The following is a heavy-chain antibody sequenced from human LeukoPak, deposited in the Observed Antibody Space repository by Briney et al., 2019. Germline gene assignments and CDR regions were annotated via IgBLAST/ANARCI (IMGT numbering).Heavy chain of an antibody. J-gene: IGHJ3*02. CDR1: GGTFSSYA. V-gene: IGHV1-69*13. Sequence: SVKVSCKASGGTFSSYAISWVRQAPGQGLEWMGGIIPIFGTANYAQKFQGRVTITADESTSTAYMELSSLRSEDTAVYYCASPSYYDSTIAAFDIWGQGTMVTVSS. D-gene: IGHD3-22*01. CDR2: IIPIFGTA. CDR3: ASPSYYDSTIAAFDI.